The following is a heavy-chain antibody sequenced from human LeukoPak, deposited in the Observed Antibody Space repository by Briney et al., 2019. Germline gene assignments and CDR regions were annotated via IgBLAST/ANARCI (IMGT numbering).Heavy chain of an antibody. CDR3: ARAAFYYDSSGYYNFDY. V-gene: IGHV3-33*01. CDR1: GFTFSSYG. D-gene: IGHD3-22*01. J-gene: IGHJ4*02. Sequence: GGSLRLSCAASGFTFSSYGMHWVRQAPGKGLEWVAVIWYDGSKQYYADSVKGRFTISRDNSKSTLYLQMTGLRAEDTAVYYCARAAFYYDSSGYYNFDYWGQGTLVTVSS. CDR2: IWYDGSKQ.